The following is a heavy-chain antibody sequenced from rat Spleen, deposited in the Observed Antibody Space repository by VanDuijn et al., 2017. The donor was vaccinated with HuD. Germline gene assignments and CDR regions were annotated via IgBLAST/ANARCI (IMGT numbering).Heavy chain of an antibody. CDR3: ARGDNNYGWFAY. J-gene: IGHJ3*01. D-gene: IGHD1-10*01. CDR2: ISPSGGST. Sequence: EVQLVESGGGLVQPGRSLKLSCAASGFTFSNYGMHWIRQAPTKGLEWVASISPSGGSTYYRDSVKGRFTISRDNAKNTLYLQMDSLRSEDTATYYCARGDNNYGWFAYWGQGTLVTVSS. CDR1: GFTFSNYG. V-gene: IGHV5-19*01.